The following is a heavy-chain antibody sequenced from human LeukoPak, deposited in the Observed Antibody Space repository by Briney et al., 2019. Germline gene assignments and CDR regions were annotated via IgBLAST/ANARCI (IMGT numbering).Heavy chain of an antibody. D-gene: IGHD3-10*01. CDR3: AREKEYYGSGSFDY. CDR1: GGSVSSGSYY. Sequence: PSETLSLTCTVSGGSVSSGSYYWSWIRQPPGKGLEWIGYIYYSGSTNYNPSLKRRVTISVDTSKNQFSLKLSSVTAADTAVYYCAREKEYYGSGSFDYWGQGTLVTVSS. J-gene: IGHJ4*02. CDR2: IYYSGST. V-gene: IGHV4-61*01.